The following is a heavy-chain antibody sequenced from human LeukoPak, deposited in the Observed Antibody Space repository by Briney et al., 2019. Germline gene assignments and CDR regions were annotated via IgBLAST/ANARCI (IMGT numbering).Heavy chain of an antibody. CDR3: AKDIRITIFGSGMDV. Sequence: SVKVSCKASGGTFSSYAISWVRQAPGQGLEWMGRIIPILGIANYAQKFQGRVTITADKSTSTAYMELSSLRSEDTALYYCAKDIRITIFGSGMDVWGQGTTVTVSS. D-gene: IGHD3-3*01. CDR2: IIPILGIA. J-gene: IGHJ6*02. V-gene: IGHV1-69*04. CDR1: GGTFSSYA.